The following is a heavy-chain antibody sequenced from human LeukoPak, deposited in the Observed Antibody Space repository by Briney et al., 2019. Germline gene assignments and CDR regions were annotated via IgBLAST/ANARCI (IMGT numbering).Heavy chain of an antibody. V-gene: IGHV3-33*01. J-gene: IGHJ4*02. D-gene: IGHD6-13*01. CDR1: GFSFSSYA. CDR3: ARHPNSNWDY. Sequence: GGSLRLSCAASGFSFSSYAMHWVRQAPGKGLEWVAVIWYDGGNKYYADSVKGRFTISRDNSKNTLYLQMNSLRVEDTAVYYCARHPNSNWDYWGQGTLVTVSS. CDR2: IWYDGGNK.